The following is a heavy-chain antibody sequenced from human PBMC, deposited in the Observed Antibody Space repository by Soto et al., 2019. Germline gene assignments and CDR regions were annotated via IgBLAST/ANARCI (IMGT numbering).Heavy chain of an antibody. J-gene: IGHJ4*02. Sequence: EVQLLESEGGLVQPGGSLRLSCAASRFTFTSYAMSWVRQPPGKGLEWVSSISGSGGSTYYADSVKGRFTISRDNSKNTLYLQMNSLRAEDTAVYYCAKATYYYDSSGYYPFDYWGQGTLVTVSS. CDR1: RFTFTSYA. CDR2: ISGSGGST. CDR3: AKATYYYDSSGYYPFDY. V-gene: IGHV3-23*01. D-gene: IGHD3-22*01.